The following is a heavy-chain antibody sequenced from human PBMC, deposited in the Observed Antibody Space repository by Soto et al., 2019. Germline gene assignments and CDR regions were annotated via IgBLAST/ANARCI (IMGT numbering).Heavy chain of an antibody. D-gene: IGHD1-20*01. CDR3: ARAIKVNWNPDH. J-gene: IGHJ4*02. CDR1: GYTFTGYY. CDR2: INPSSGGI. V-gene: IGHV1-46*01. Sequence: QVQLVQSGAEVKKPGASVKVSCKASGYTFTGYYMHWVRQAPGQGLEWMGIINPSSGGISYAQKFQGRVTMTRDTSASTVYMELSSLRSEDTAVYYCARAIKVNWNPDHWGQGTLVTVSS.